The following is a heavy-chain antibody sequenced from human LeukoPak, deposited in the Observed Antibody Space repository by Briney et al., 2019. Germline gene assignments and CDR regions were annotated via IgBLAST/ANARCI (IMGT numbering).Heavy chain of an antibody. CDR3: ARSRGSWYNGYYFDY. Sequence: SETLSLTCAVYGGSFSGYYWSWIRQPPGKGLEWIGETNHSGSTNYNPSLKSRVTISVDTSKNQFSLKLSSVTAADTAVYYCARSRGSWYNGYYFDYWGQGTLVTVSS. V-gene: IGHV4-34*01. J-gene: IGHJ4*02. D-gene: IGHD6-13*01. CDR1: GGSFSGYY. CDR2: TNHSGST.